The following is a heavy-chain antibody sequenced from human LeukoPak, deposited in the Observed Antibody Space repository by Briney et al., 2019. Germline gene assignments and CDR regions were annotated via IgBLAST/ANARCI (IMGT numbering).Heavy chain of an antibody. J-gene: IGHJ4*02. D-gene: IGHD3-10*01. V-gene: IGHV1-46*01. CDR2: INPSGGST. Sequence: ASVKVSCKASGYTFTSYYMHWVRQAPGQGLEWMGIINPSGGSTSYAQKFQGRVTMTRDTSTSTVYMELSSLRAEDTAVYYCAKDYSYGSGSYFPPSRPTGHVDYWGQGTLVTVSS. CDR3: AKDYSYGSGSYFPPSRPTGHVDY. CDR1: GYTFTSYY.